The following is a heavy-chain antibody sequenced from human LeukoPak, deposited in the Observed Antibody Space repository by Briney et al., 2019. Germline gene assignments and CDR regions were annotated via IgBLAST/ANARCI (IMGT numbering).Heavy chain of an antibody. CDR1: GGTFSSYA. Sequence: SVKVSCKASGGTFSSYAISWVRQAPGQGLEWMGRIIPIFGTANYAQKFQGRVTITTDESTSTAYMELSSLRSEDTAVYYCARVSYGSGSYWEQIYAFDIWGQGTMVTVPS. D-gene: IGHD3-10*01. V-gene: IGHV1-69*05. CDR2: IIPIFGTA. CDR3: ARVSYGSGSYWEQIYAFDI. J-gene: IGHJ3*02.